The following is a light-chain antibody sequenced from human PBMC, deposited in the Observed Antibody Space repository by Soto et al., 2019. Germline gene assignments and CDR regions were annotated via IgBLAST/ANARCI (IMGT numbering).Light chain of an antibody. J-gene: IGKJ5*01. CDR1: QRVSSD. Sequence: EIVMTQSPATLSSSPGERATLSCRASQRVSSDLAWYQQKPGQAPRLLIYGASTRATGIPARFSGSGSGTRFTLTISSLQSEDFAVYYCQQYNSWPPLTFGQGTRLEIK. CDR2: GAS. CDR3: QQYNSWPPLT. V-gene: IGKV3D-15*01.